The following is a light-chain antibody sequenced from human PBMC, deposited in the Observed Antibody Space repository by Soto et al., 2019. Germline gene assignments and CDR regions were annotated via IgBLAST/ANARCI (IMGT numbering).Light chain of an antibody. CDR3: QQYDKAPVT. Sequence: DIQMNQSPSSLSASVGDRVTITCRASQDITSWLAWYQQKPGKAPKLLIYDASNLETGVPSRFSGSGSGTDFTFTISSLQPEDIATYYCQQYDKAPVTFGQGTRLEI. CDR2: DAS. V-gene: IGKV1-33*01. J-gene: IGKJ5*01. CDR1: QDITSW.